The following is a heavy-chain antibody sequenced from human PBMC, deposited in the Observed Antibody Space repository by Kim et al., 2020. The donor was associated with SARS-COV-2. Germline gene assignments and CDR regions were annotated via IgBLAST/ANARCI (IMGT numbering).Heavy chain of an antibody. D-gene: IGHD3-10*01. CDR1: GFTFSSYG. V-gene: IGHV3-33*01. CDR3: ARDKLRYGSGGMDV. CDR2: IWYDGSNK. Sequence: GGSLRLSCAASGFTFSSYGMHWVRQAPGKGLEWVAVIWYDGSNKYYADSVKGRFTISRDNSKNTLYLQMNSLRAEDTAVYYCARDKLRYGSGGMDVWGQGTTVTISS. J-gene: IGHJ6*02.